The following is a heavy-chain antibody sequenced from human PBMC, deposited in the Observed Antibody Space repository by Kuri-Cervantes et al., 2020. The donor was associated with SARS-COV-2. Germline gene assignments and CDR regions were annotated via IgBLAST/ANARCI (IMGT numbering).Heavy chain of an antibody. CDR2: IYPGDSDT. V-gene: IGHV5-51*01. D-gene: IGHD4-17*01. CDR3: ARRAYGEQVDYYYMDV. J-gene: IGHJ6*03. CDR1: GYSFTTYW. Sequence: GESLKISCQGSGYSFTTYWIGWVRQMPGKVLEWMGIIYPGDSDTRYSPSFQGQVTISADKSIITAFLQWSSLKASDTAIYYYARRAYGEQVDYYYMDVWGKGTTVTVSS.